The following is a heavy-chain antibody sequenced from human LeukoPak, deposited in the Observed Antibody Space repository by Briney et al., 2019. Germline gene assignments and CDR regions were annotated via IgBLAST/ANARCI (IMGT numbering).Heavy chain of an antibody. V-gene: IGHV3-23*01. J-gene: IGHJ6*02. CDR3: AKVLTCSSTSCYRHYGIDV. CDR1: GFTFSSYA. CDR2: ISGSGGST. Sequence: PGGSLRLSCAASGFTFSSYAMSWVRQPPGKGLEWVSSISGSGGSTYYADCVKGRFTISRDTSRNTLYLQMNSLRAEDTAVYYCAKVLTCSSTSCYRHYGIDVWGQGTTVTVSS. D-gene: IGHD2-2*02.